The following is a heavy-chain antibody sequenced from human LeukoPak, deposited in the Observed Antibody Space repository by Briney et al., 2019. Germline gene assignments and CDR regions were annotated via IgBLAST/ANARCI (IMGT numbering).Heavy chain of an antibody. CDR2: ISRSGDST. Sequence: GGSLRLSCSASGFTFSSYAMYWVRQAPGKGLEYVSAISRSGDSTYYADSVKGRFTISRDNSKNTLHLQMNSLRAEDTAVYYCVRKAPGGNFDYWGQGTLVTVSS. V-gene: IGHV3-64D*06. D-gene: IGHD1-1*01. CDR3: VRKAPGGNFDY. J-gene: IGHJ4*02. CDR1: GFTFSSYA.